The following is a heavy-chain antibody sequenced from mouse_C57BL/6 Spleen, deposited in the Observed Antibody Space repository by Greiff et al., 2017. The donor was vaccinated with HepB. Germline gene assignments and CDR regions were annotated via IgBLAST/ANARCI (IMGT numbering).Heavy chain of an antibody. D-gene: IGHD1-1*01. CDR2: IYPGDGDT. CDR3: AKYYYGSSYGYFDV. CDR1: GYAFSSSW. J-gene: IGHJ1*03. Sequence: QVQLQQSGPELVKPGASVKISCKASGYAFSSSWMNWVKQRPGKGLEWIGRIYPGDGDTNYNGKFKGKATLTADKSSSTAYMQLSSLTSEDSAVYLCAKYYYGSSYGYFDVWGTGTTVTVSS. V-gene: IGHV1-82*01.